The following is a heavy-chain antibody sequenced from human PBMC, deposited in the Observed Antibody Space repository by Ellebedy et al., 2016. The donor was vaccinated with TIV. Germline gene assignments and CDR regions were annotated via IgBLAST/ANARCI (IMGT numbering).Heavy chain of an antibody. CDR1: GGSIRGYF. V-gene: IGHV4-59*08. D-gene: IGHD1-1*01. J-gene: IGHJ4*02. CDR3: ATYTKGRLDY. Sequence: MPSETLSLTCSVSGGSIRGYFWSWIRQPPGKGLEWIAYFYHSGNTNYSPSLKSRVTISVDTSKNQFSLKLSSVTAADTAVYYCATYTKGRLDYWGQGTLVTVSS. CDR2: FYHSGNT.